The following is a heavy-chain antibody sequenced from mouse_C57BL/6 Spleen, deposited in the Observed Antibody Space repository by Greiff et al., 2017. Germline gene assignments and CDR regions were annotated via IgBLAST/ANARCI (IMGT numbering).Heavy chain of an antibody. CDR3: SRDYGSSYWYFDV. J-gene: IGHJ1*03. Sequence: VQLQQSVAELVRPGASVKLSCTASGFNIKNTYMPWVKQRPEQGLVWIGRIDPASGNTKFAPKFLGTATITADPSTNTAYLQLSRLTSEDTTVYYCSRDYGSSYWYFDVWGTGTTVTVSS. D-gene: IGHD1-1*01. CDR1: GFNIKNTY. CDR2: IDPASGNT. V-gene: IGHV14-3*01.